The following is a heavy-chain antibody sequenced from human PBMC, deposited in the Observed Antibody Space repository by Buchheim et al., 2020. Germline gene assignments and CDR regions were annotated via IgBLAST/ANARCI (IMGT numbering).Heavy chain of an antibody. Sequence: EVQLVESGGGLVKPGGSLRLSCAASGFTFSSYSMNWVRQAPGKGLEWVSSISSSSSYIYYADSVKGRFTTSQDNAKHPCYLQMNSLRAEDTAVYYCARDSYRGGFDPWGQGTL. CDR2: ISSSSSYI. CDR1: GFTFSSYS. D-gene: IGHD1-26*01. CDR3: ARDSYRGGFDP. V-gene: IGHV3-21*01. J-gene: IGHJ5*02.